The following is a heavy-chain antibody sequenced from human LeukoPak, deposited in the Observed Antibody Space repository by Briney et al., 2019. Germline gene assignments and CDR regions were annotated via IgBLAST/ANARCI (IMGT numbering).Heavy chain of an antibody. J-gene: IGHJ6*02. CDR2: IWYDGSHK. CDR3: ARFRDGVFSGGDYYNGMDV. D-gene: IGHD3-16*01. Sequence: PGGSLRLSCAASGFTFSSFGMPWVRQAPDKGLEWVALIWYDGSHKQYADSVKSRYITARDNSKNTLYLHMNSLRAEDTAVYYCARFRDGVFSGGDYYNGMDVGGQGTTVTVSS. V-gene: IGHV3-33*01. CDR1: GFTFSSFG.